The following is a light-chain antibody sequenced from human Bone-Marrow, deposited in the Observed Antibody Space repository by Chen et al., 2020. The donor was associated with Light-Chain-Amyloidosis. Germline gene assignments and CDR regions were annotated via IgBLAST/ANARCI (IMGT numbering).Light chain of an antibody. V-gene: IGLV6-57*01. Sequence: FMLTQPRAVSESPGKTVTISCTRSSGSIAGNYVQWFQQRPGRSPTTVIFEDNLRPPEVPDRFSGSIDTSSNAASLSIFGLRPEDEADWCCQSYDASVRVFGGGTRLTVL. CDR3: QSYDASVRV. CDR1: SGSIAGNY. J-gene: IGLJ3*02. CDR2: EDN.